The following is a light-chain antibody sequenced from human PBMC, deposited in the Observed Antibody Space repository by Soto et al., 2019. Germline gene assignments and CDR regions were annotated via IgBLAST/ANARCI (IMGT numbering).Light chain of an antibody. CDR2: DND. V-gene: IGLV1-51*01. Sequence: QSVLTQPPSVSAAPGQKVTISCSGSSSNLGNNYVFWYQQLPGTAPKLLIYDNDKRPSGIPDRFSGSKSGTSATLGITGLQTGDEADYYCATWDRSLSVGVFGGGTKLTAL. J-gene: IGLJ2*01. CDR3: ATWDRSLSVGV. CDR1: SSNLGNNY.